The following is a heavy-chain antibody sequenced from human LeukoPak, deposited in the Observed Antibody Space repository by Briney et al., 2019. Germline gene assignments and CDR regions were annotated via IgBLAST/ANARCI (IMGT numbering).Heavy chain of an antibody. CDR1: GYTFTGYY. D-gene: IGHD3-3*01. J-gene: IGHJ6*02. Sequence: SVKVSCKASGYTFTGYYMHWVRQAPGQGLEWMGGIIPIFGTANYAQKFQGRVTITADESTSTAYMELSSLRSEDTAVYYCAAQPSIFGVVTPGYGMDVWGQGTTVTVPS. CDR2: IIPIFGTA. V-gene: IGHV1-69*13. CDR3: AAQPSIFGVVTPGYGMDV.